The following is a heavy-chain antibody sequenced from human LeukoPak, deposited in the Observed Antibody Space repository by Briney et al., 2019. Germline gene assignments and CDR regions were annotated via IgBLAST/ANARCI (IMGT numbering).Heavy chain of an antibody. Sequence: PGGSLRLSCAASGFTFSSYEMNWVRQAPGKGLEWVSYISSCGSTIYYADSVKGRFTISRDNAKNSLYLQMNSLRAEDTAVYYCARGSITMVRGQFDYWGQGTLVTVSS. CDR3: ARGSITMVRGQFDY. J-gene: IGHJ4*02. V-gene: IGHV3-48*03. CDR2: ISSCGSTI. CDR1: GFTFSSYE. D-gene: IGHD3-10*01.